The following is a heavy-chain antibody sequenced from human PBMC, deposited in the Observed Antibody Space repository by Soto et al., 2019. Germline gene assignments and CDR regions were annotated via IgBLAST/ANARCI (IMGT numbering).Heavy chain of an antibody. Sequence: QVQLVQSGAEVKKPGASVKVSCKASGYTFTSYGISWVRQAPGQGLEWMGWISAYNGNTNYAQKLQGRVTMTTDTSTSTAYMELRSLRSDDTAVYYCARGPNRSGYDSSRSSGWYRGDYWGQGTLVTVSS. CDR2: ISAYNGNT. CDR3: ARGPNRSGYDSSRSSGWYRGDY. CDR1: GYTFTSYG. J-gene: IGHJ4*02. V-gene: IGHV1-18*01. D-gene: IGHD6-19*01.